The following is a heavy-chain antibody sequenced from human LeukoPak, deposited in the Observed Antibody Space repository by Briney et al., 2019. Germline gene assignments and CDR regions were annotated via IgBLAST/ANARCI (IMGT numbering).Heavy chain of an antibody. CDR3: ARHGDYGSGGIDY. CDR2: IYYSGRT. CDR1: GGSISGSNYY. V-gene: IGHV4-39*01. J-gene: IGHJ4*02. D-gene: IGHD3-10*01. Sequence: SETLSLTCTVSGGSISGSNYYWDWIRQPPGKGLEWIGSIYYSGRTYYNPSLKSRVTISVDTSKNQFSLKLNSVTAADTAVYYCARHGDYGSGGIDYWGQGTLVTVSS.